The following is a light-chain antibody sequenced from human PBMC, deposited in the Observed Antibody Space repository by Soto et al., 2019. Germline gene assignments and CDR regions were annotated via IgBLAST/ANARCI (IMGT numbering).Light chain of an antibody. CDR1: QSISSSY. J-gene: IGKJ5*01. CDR3: QHYGSSLSIT. Sequence: EIVLTQSPGTLSLSPGERATLSCRASQSISSSYLAWYQQKPGQAPRLLIYGASSRASGFPNRFSGSGSGTDFTLTISRRKHEDFAVYYCQHYGSSLSITFGQGTRLEIK. CDR2: GAS. V-gene: IGKV3-20*01.